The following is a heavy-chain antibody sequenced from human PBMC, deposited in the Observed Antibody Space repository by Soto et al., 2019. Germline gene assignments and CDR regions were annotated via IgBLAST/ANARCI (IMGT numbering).Heavy chain of an antibody. V-gene: IGHV4-39*01. D-gene: IGHD3-22*01. Sequence: ETLSLTCTVSGGSISSSSYYWGWIRQPPGKGLEWIGSIYYSGSTYYNPSLKSRVTISVDTSKNQFSLKLSSVTAADTAVYYCARKNPDYYDSSGYYLDSYYYGMDVWGQGTTVTVSS. CDR3: ARKNPDYYDSSGYYLDSYYYGMDV. CDR2: IYYSGST. J-gene: IGHJ6*02. CDR1: GGSISSSSYY.